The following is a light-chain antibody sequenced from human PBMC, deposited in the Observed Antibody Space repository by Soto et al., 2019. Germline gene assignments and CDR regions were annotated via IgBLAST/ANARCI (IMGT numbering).Light chain of an antibody. CDR1: SSDVGGYNL. J-gene: IGLJ1*01. V-gene: IGLV2-23*01. Sequence: QSVLNQPASVSGSPGQSITISCTGTSSDVGGYNLVSWYQQHPGKAPKLMIYEGSKRPSGVSNRFSGSKSGNTASLTISGLQAEDEADYYCCSYAGSSTYVFGNGTKVTVL. CDR3: CSYAGSSTYV. CDR2: EGS.